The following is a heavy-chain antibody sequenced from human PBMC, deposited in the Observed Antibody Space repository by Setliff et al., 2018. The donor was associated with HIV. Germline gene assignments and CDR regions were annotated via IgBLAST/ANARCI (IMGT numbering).Heavy chain of an antibody. V-gene: IGHV4-59*08. CDR1: GGSFRGYF. CDR2: IHYSGSS. CDR3: AGLSPPPRDSGYHLDY. J-gene: IGHJ4*02. D-gene: IGHD3-22*01. Sequence: PSETLSLTCAIYGGSFRGYFWIWIRQPPGKGLEWIGDIHYSGSSKYSPSLKSRVTISFDTSKRQFSLKLRSVTAADTAMDYCAGLSPPPRDSGYHLDYWGQGILVTVSS.